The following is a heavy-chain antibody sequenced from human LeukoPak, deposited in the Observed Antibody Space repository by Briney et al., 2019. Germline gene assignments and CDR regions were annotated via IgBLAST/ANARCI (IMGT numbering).Heavy chain of an antibody. V-gene: IGHV4-38-2*01. J-gene: IGHJ5*02. CDR1: GYSISSGYY. D-gene: IGHD1-14*01. CDR2: IYHSGST. Sequence: PSETLSLTCAVSGYSISSGYYWGWIRQPPGKGLEWIGSIYHSGSTYYNPSLKSRVTISVDTSKNQFSLELSAVTAADTAVYYCERQRGNQFDPWGQGTLVTVSS. CDR3: ERQRGNQFDP.